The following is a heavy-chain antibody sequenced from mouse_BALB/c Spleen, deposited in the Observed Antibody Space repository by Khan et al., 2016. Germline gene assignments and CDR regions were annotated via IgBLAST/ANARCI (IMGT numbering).Heavy chain of an antibody. V-gene: IGHV14-3*02. CDR2: IDPANGNT. CDR3: ARSRYDYDVGFAY. Sequence: VQLKQSGAELVKPGASVKLSCTASGFNIKDTYMHWVKQRPEHGLEWIGRIDPANGNTKYDPKFQGKATITADTSSNTAYLQLSSLTSEDTAVYYSARSRYDYDVGFAYWGQGTLVTVSA. D-gene: IGHD2-4*01. CDR1: GFNIKDTY. J-gene: IGHJ3*01.